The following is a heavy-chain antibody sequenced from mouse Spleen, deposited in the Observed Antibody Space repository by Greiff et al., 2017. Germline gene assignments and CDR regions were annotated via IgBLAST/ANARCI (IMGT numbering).Heavy chain of an antibody. D-gene: IGHD4-1*02. CDR2: INPSTGGT. CDR3: ARPPQLGRLRYFDY. J-gene: IGHJ2*01. Sequence: EVQLQQSGPELVKPGASVKISCKASGYSFTGYYMNWVKQSPEKSLEWIGEINPSTGGTTYNQKFKAKATLTVDKSSSTAYMQLKSLTSEDSAVYYCARPPQLGRLRYFDYWGQGTTLTVSS. CDR1: GYSFTGYY. V-gene: IGHV1-42*01.